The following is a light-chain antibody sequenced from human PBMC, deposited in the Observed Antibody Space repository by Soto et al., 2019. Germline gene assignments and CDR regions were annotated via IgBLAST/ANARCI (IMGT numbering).Light chain of an antibody. CDR1: SSDVGGYNY. J-gene: IGLJ3*02. CDR3: SSYAGSNNFR. Sequence: SVLTQPPSASGSPGQSVTISCTGTSSDVGGYNYVSWYQQHPGKAPKLMIYEVSKRPSGVPDRFSGSKSGNMASLTVSGLQAEDEADYYCSSYAGSNNFRFGGGTKLTVL. CDR2: EVS. V-gene: IGLV2-8*01.